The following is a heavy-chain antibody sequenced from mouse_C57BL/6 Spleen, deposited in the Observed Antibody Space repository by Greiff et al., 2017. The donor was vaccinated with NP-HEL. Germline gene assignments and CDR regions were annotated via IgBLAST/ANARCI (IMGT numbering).Heavy chain of an antibody. V-gene: IGHV1-7*01. Sequence: QVQLQQSGAELAKPGASVKLSCKASGYTFTSYWMHWVKQRPGQGLEWIGYINPSSGYTKYNQKFKDKATLTADKSASTAYMQLSSLTYEDSAGYYCARSCSSAWFAYWGQGTLVTVSA. J-gene: IGHJ3*01. CDR2: INPSSGYT. CDR3: ARSCSSAWFAY. CDR1: GYTFTSYW. D-gene: IGHD1-3*01.